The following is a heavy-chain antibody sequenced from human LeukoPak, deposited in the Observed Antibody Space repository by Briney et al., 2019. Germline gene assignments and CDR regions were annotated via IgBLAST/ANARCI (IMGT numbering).Heavy chain of an antibody. CDR2: ISGIGDDA. Sequence: GGSLRLSCAASGFSFNNYAMSWVRQAPGKGLEWVSAISGIGDDAYYADSAKGRFTISRDNSKNTLCLQMNSLRAEDTATYYCARGSLTDSLTLYWGQGTLVTVSS. CDR1: GFSFNNYA. V-gene: IGHV3-23*01. J-gene: IGHJ4*02. D-gene: IGHD3-22*01. CDR3: ARGSLTDSLTLY.